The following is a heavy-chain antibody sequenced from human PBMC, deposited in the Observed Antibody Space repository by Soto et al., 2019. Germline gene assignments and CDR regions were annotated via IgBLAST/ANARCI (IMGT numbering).Heavy chain of an antibody. V-gene: IGHV1-18*01. J-gene: IGHJ6*02. CDR2: INTYNGNT. CDR1: GYTFTRYG. D-gene: IGHD3-16*01. CDR3: AMVDVYVTPSPQDV. Sequence: QVKLVQSGAEVKNPGASVKVSCKASGYTFTRYGIGWARQAPGQGLEWMGWINTYNGNTNYAQNVQGRVTLTTDTSTSTGYMELRSLRSNDKAIYYCAMVDVYVTPSPQDVWGQGTTVIVSS.